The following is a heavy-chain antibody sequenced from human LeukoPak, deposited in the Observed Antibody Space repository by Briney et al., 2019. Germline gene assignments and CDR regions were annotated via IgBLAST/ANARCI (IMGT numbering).Heavy chain of an antibody. CDR1: GFTFSSYA. V-gene: IGHV3-23*01. D-gene: IGHD6-13*01. CDR3: AKAPRQQLDLTHLDY. Sequence: GGSLRLSCAASGFTFSSYAMSWVRQAAGEGLEWVSAISGSGGSTYYADSVKGRFTISRDNSKNTLYLQMNSLRAEDTAVYYCAKAPRQQLDLTHLDYWGQGTLVTVSS. J-gene: IGHJ4*02. CDR2: ISGSGGST.